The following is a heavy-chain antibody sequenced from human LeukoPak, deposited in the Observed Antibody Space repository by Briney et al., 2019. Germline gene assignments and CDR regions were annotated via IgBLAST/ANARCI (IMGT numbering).Heavy chain of an antibody. CDR1: RFTFSNAW. Sequence: PGGSLRLSCAASRFTFSNAWMSWVRQAPGKGVEWVGRIKSKTDGGTTDYAAPVKGRFTISRDDSKNTLYLQMNSLKTEDTAVYYCTTGGTYSTKIDYWGQGTLVTVSS. D-gene: IGHD6-13*01. J-gene: IGHJ4*02. CDR2: IKSKTDGGTT. V-gene: IGHV3-15*01. CDR3: TTGGTYSTKIDY.